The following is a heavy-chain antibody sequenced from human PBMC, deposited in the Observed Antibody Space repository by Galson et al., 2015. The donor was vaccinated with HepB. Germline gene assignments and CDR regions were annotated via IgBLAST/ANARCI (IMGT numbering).Heavy chain of an antibody. J-gene: IGHJ4*02. CDR2: IKQDGSEK. CDR1: RFTFSNYW. CDR3: ARAPRNYYGSGTYFFGY. D-gene: IGHD3-10*01. Sequence: SLRLSCAVSRFTFSNYWMSWVRQAPGKGLEWVANIKQDGSEKYYVDSVKGRFTVSRDSASNSLYLQMNSLRAEDTAVYYCARAPRNYYGSGTYFFGYWGQGTLVTVSS. V-gene: IGHV3-7*03.